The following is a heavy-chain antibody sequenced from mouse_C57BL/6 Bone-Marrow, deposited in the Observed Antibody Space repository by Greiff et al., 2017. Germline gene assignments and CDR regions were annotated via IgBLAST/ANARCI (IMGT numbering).Heavy chain of an antibody. J-gene: IGHJ2*01. Sequence: VQLQEPGAELVRPGTSVKMSCKASGYTFTNYWIGWAKQRPGHGLEWIGDIYPGSGYTNYNEKFKGKATLTADKSSSTAYMQFSSLTSEDSAIYYCARSCYTVPFDYWGQGTTLTVSS. CDR3: ARSCYTVPFDY. CDR1: GYTFTNYW. V-gene: IGHV1-63*01. CDR2: IYPGSGYT. D-gene: IGHD1-1*01.